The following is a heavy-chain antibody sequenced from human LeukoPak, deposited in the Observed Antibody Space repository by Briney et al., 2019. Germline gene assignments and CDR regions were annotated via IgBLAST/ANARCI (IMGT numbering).Heavy chain of an antibody. V-gene: IGHV1-8*03. CDR3: ARDQGQESEDIVVVPAAISEYNWFDP. CDR1: GYTFTSYD. D-gene: IGHD2-2*01. CDR2: MNPNSGNT. Sequence: ASVKVSCKASGYTFTSYDINWVRQATGQGLEWMGWMNPNSGNTGYAQKFQGRVTITRNTSISTAYMELSRLRSDDTAVYYCARDQGQESEDIVVVPAAISEYNWFDPWGQGTLVTVSS. J-gene: IGHJ5*02.